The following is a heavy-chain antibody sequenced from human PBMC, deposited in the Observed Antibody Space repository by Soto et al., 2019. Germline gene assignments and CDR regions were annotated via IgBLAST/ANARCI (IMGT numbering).Heavy chain of an antibody. CDR1: GGTFSSYT. D-gene: IGHD6-13*01. CDR3: ARDRYSSSWSPTWLQH. J-gene: IGHJ1*01. Sequence: QVQLVQSGAEVKKPGSSVKVSCKASGGTFSSYTITWVRQAPGQGLEWMGRIIPILGITNYAQKFQGRVPITADKSTSTAYMELSSLRSEDTAVYYCARDRYSSSWSPTWLQHWGQGTLVTVSS. CDR2: IIPILGIT. V-gene: IGHV1-69*08.